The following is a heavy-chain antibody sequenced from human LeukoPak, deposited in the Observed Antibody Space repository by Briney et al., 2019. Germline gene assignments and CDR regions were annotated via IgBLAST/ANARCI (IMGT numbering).Heavy chain of an antibody. V-gene: IGHV1-58*02. J-gene: IGHJ3*02. CDR1: GSTFTSSA. Sequence: SVKVSCKASGSTFTSSAMQWVRHARGQRLEWIGWIVVGSGNTNYAQKFQERVTITRDMSTSTAYMELSSLRSEDTAVYYCAAVGGYSYGSAFDIWGQGTMVTVSS. CDR3: AAVGGYSYGSAFDI. CDR2: IVVGSGNT. D-gene: IGHD5-18*01.